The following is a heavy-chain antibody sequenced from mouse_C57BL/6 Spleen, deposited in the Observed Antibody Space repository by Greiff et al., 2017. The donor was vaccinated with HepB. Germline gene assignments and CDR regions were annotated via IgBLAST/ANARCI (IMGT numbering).Heavy chain of an antibody. D-gene: IGHD2-3*01. J-gene: IGHJ3*01. CDR1: GFTFSDYG. CDR2: ISSGSSTI. Sequence: EVKLMESGGGLVKPGGSLKLSCAASGFTFSDYGMHWVRQAPEKGLEWVAYISSGSSTIYYADTVKGRFTISRDNAKNTLFLQMTSLRSEDTAMYYCPLYDGYSAWFAYWGQGTLVTVSA. V-gene: IGHV5-17*01. CDR3: PLYDGYSAWFAY.